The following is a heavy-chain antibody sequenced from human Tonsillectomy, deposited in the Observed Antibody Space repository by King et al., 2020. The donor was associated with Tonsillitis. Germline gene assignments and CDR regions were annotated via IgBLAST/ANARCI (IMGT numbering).Heavy chain of an antibody. V-gene: IGHV3-21*01. CDR2: ISISSTYI. J-gene: IGHJ4*02. CDR3: ARECNSGRCYTPDFDY. Sequence: VQLVESGGGLVKPGGSLRLSCAASGFTFSTYSLNWVRQAPGKGLEWVSYISISSTYINYADSVKGRFTISRGNAKNSLYLQMNSLRAEDTAVYYCARECNSGRCYTPDFDYWGQGTLVTVSS. D-gene: IGHD2-2*02. CDR1: GFTFSTYS.